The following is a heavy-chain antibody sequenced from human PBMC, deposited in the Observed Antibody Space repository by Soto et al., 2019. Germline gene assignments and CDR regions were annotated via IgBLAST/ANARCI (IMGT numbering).Heavy chain of an antibody. V-gene: IGHV1-18*04. CDR3: ARDTSFGPWIQLWPIEYYYGMDV. J-gene: IGHJ6*02. D-gene: IGHD5-18*01. CDR1: GYTFTSYG. CDR2: ISAYNDNT. Sequence: QVQLVQSGAEVKKPGASVKVSCKASGYTFTSYGISWVRQAPGQGLEWMGWISAYNDNTNYAQKLQGRVTMTTDTSTSTAYMELRSLRSDDTAVYYCARDTSFGPWIQLWPIEYYYGMDVWGQGTTVTVSS.